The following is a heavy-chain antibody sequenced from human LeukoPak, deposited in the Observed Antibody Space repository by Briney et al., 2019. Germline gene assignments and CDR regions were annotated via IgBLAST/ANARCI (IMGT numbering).Heavy chain of an antibody. V-gene: IGHV3-7*01. Sequence: GGSLRLPCPASGFNFHLYWMSWVRQAPGPGLERVANIKQDGIETYYVDALKGRISISRDNAKNTLFLQMNSLRADGTAVFYCARAGGPHTVDVWGQGTTVTVSS. D-gene: IGHD2-8*02. CDR1: GFNFHLYW. CDR3: ARAGGPHTVDV. CDR2: IKQDGIET. J-gene: IGHJ6*02.